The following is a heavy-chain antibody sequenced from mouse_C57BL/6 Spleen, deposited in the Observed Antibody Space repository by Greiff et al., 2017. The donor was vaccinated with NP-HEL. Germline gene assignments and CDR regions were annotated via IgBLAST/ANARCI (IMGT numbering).Heavy chain of an antibody. D-gene: IGHD1-1*01. J-gene: IGHJ3*01. CDR1: GFNIKNTY. V-gene: IGHV14-3*01. Sequence: VQLQQSVAELVRPGASVKLSCTASGFNIKNTYMHWVKQRPEQGLEWIGRIDPANGNTKYAPKFQGKAPITADTSSNTAYLQLSSLTSEDTAIYYCARGTLITTVVATDSWFAYWGQGTLVTVSA. CDR3: ARGTLITTVVATDSWFAY. CDR2: IDPANGNT.